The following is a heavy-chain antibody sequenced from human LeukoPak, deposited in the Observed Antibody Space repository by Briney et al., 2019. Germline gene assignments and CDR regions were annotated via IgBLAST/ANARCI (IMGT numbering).Heavy chain of an antibody. CDR3: ARGHPPYCSSTSCYLLDP. CDR2: IIPIFGTA. Sequence: ASVKVSCKASGGTFSSYAISWVRQAPGQGLEWMGGIIPIFGTANYAQKFQGRVTITADESTSTAYMELSSLRSEDTAVYYCARGHPPYCSSTSCYLLDPWGQGTLVTVSS. V-gene: IGHV1-69*13. J-gene: IGHJ5*02. D-gene: IGHD2-2*01. CDR1: GGTFSSYA.